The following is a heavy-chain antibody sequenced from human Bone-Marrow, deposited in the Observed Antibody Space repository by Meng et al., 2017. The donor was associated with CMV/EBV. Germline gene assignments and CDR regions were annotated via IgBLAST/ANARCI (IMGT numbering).Heavy chain of an antibody. D-gene: IGHD6-13*01. J-gene: IGHJ2*01. CDR2: ISSSSSYT. Sequence: FISYSMNWVRQAPGKGLEWVSSISSSSSYTYYADSVKGRFTISRDNAKNSLYLQMNSLRAEDTAVYYCARGTGYSSSWYPNYWYFDLWGRGTLVTVSS. CDR1: FISYS. V-gene: IGHV3-21*01. CDR3: ARGTGYSSSWYPNYWYFDL.